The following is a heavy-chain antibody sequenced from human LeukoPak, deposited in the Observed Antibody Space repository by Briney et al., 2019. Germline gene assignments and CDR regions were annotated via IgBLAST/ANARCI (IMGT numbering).Heavy chain of an antibody. CDR1: GFTIGPYA. CDR3: ATWAFYHNLDV. V-gene: IGHV3-43*02. J-gene: IGHJ6*02. D-gene: IGHD2/OR15-2a*01. CDR2: IEADGSGT. Sequence: PGGSLRLSCAASGFTIGPYAMYWVRQGPGRGLEWVSVIEADGSGTFYADSVRGRFTTSRDNSKNSLYLQINSLTSEDTALYYCATWAFYHNLDVWGQGTTVIVSS.